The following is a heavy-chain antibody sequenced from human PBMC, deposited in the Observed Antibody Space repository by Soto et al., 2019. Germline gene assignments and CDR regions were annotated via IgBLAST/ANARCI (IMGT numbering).Heavy chain of an antibody. J-gene: IGHJ6*02. Sequence: SSETLSLTCTVSGGSISSSSYYWGWIRQPPGKGLEWIGSIYYSGSTYYNPSLKSRVTISVDTSKNQFSLKLSSVTAADTAVYYCATLVVPAAGGYYYYYGMDVWGQGTTVTVSS. CDR1: GGSISSSSYY. CDR3: ATLVVPAAGGYYYYYGMDV. CDR2: IYYSGST. V-gene: IGHV4-39*01. D-gene: IGHD2-2*01.